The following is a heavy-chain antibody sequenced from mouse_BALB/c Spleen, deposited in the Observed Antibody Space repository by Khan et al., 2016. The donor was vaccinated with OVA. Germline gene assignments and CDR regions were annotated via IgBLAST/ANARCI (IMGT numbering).Heavy chain of an antibody. V-gene: IGHV1-9*01. CDR1: GYTFSNYW. J-gene: IGHJ4*01. CDR3: ARGAGSTYVMDY. CDR2: ILTGSDNI. D-gene: IGHD3-3*01. Sequence: VQLLESGAELMKPGASVKISCKATGYTFSNYWIEWVKQSPGHGLEWIGEILTGSDNINYTEKFKGKVTFTADTSSNTAYMQLSSLTSDDSAVYYCARGAGSTYVMDYWGQGTSVTVSS.